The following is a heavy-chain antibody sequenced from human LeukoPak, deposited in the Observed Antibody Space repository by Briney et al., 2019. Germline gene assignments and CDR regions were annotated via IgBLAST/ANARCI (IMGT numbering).Heavy chain of an antibody. CDR3: AGDYTLRSYRFDY. J-gene: IGHJ4*02. D-gene: IGHD3-10*01. CDR1: DVSISDYA. Sequence: PSETLSLTCTFSDVSISDYAWSWVRQPPGRGLEWIGYIYYSGSTTYNPSLKSRLTISLDTSKNQFSLKLSSVTAADSAIYYCAGDYTLRSYRFDYWGQGTLVTVSS. CDR2: IYYSGST. V-gene: IGHV4-59*12.